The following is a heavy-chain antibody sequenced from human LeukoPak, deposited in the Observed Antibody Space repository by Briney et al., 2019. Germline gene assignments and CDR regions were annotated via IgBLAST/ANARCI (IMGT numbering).Heavy chain of an antibody. CDR3: ARERNNWNYEGFDY. CDR1: GFTFSSYG. Sequence: GRSLRLSCAASGFTFSSYGMHWVRQAPGKGLEWVAVISYDGSNKYYADSVKGRFTISRDNAKNSLHLQMNSLRVEDTAVYYCARERNNWNYEGFDYWGQGTLVTVSS. V-gene: IGHV3-30*03. J-gene: IGHJ4*02. D-gene: IGHD1-7*01. CDR2: ISYDGSNK.